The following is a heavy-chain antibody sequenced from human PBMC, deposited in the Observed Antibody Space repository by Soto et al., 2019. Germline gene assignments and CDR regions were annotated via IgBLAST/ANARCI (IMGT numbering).Heavy chain of an antibody. Sequence: DSVKVSCKASGYTFTSYGISWVRQAPGQGLEWMGWISAYNGNTNYAQKLQGRVTMTTDTSTRTAYMELRSLRSDDTAVYYCARQVGATSYWFDPWGQGTLVNVSS. CDR1: GYTFTSYG. D-gene: IGHD1-26*01. V-gene: IGHV1-18*01. CDR3: ARQVGATSYWFDP. J-gene: IGHJ5*02. CDR2: ISAYNGNT.